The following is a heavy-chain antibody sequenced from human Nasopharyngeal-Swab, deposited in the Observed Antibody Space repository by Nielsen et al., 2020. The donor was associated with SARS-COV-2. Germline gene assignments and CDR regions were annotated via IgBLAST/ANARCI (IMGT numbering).Heavy chain of an antibody. J-gene: IGHJ6*02. V-gene: IGHV3-21*01. D-gene: IGHD3-10*01. CDR1: GFTLSNYS. CDR3: ARDGFGESPYSYYYGKDV. CDR2: ISSSTSYI. Sequence: ESLKISCEASGFTLSNYSMNWVRQAPGKGLEWVSSISSSTSYIYYADSVKGRFTISRDNAKNSLYLQMKSLRAEDTAVYYCARDGFGESPYSYYYGKDVWGQGTTVTVSS.